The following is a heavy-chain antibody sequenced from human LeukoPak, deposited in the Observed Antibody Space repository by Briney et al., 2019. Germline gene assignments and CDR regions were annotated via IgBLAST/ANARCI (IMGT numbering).Heavy chain of an antibody. CDR3: ARYLDYGGNSRVFQH. V-gene: IGHV4-34*01. D-gene: IGHD4-23*01. CDR2: INHGGST. Sequence: SETLSLTCTVSGDSISSYYWSWIRQPPGKGLEWIGEINHGGSTNYNPSLKSRVTISIDTSKNQFSLKLSSVTAADTAFYYCARYLDYGGNSRVFQHWGQGTLVTVSS. CDR1: GDSISSYY. J-gene: IGHJ1*01.